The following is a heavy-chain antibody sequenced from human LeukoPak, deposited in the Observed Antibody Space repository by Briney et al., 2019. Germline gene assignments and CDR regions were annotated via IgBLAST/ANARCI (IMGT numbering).Heavy chain of an antibody. Sequence: GGSLRLSCAVSGFTVSSNYMSWVRQAPGKGLEWVSTIYTGGSTYYADSVKGRFTSSRDNSKNSLYLQMNSLRAEDTAVYYCARFRAQYYYGSGSQTNYYYYMDVWGKGTTVTISS. CDR2: IYTGGST. V-gene: IGHV3-66*01. CDR3: ARFRAQYYYGSGSQTNYYYYMDV. D-gene: IGHD3-10*01. CDR1: GFTVSSNY. J-gene: IGHJ6*03.